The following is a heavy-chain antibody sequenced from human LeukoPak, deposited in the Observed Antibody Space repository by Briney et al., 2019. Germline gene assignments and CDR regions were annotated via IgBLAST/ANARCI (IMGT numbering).Heavy chain of an antibody. V-gene: IGHV1-2*02. J-gene: IGHJ1*01. CDR1: GYTFTGYY. Sequence: GASVKVSCKASGYTFTGYYMHWVRQAPGQGLEWMGWINPNSGGTNYAQKFQGRVTMTRDTSISTAYMELSGLRSDDTAVYYCGRDSYYDSCGYYSSENFQHWGQGTLVTVSS. CDR2: INPNSGGT. D-gene: IGHD3-22*01. CDR3: GRDSYYDSCGYYSSENFQH.